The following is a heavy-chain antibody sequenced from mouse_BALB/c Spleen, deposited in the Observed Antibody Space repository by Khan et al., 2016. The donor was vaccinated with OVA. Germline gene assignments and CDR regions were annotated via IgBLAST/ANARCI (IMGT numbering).Heavy chain of an antibody. D-gene: IGHD1-2*01. CDR2: ISYSGST. CDR3: ARTARIKY. V-gene: IGHV3-1*02. CDR1: GYSITSGYG. Sequence: EVQLQESGPGLVKPSQSLSLTCTVTGYSITSGYGWYWIRQLPGNKLEWMGYISYSGSTNYNPSLKSRISITRDTSKNQFFLQLNSVTTEDTATYYYARTARIKYWGQGTTLTVSS. J-gene: IGHJ2*01.